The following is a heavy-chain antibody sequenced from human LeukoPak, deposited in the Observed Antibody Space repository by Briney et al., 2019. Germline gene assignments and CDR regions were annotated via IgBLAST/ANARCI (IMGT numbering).Heavy chain of an antibody. J-gene: IGHJ4*02. CDR3: ARGSRVEMATITWTYFDY. CDR1: GGSFSSSSYY. V-gene: IGHV4-39*07. D-gene: IGHD5-24*01. CDR2: IYCSGST. Sequence: SETLSLTCTVSGGSFSSSSYYWGWIRQPPGKGLEWIGSIYCSGSTYYNPSLKSRVTISVDTSKNQFSLKLSSVPAADTAVYYCARGSRVEMATITWTYFDYWGQGTLVTVSS.